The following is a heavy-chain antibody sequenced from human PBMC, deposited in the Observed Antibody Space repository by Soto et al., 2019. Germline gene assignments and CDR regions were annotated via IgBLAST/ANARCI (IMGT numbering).Heavy chain of an antibody. CDR1: GGAFGRYS. CDR2: VIPAFNTS. CDR3: ARGDEMTAVTIFEY. D-gene: IGHD4-17*01. V-gene: IGHV1-69*13. Sequence: ASVKVSCKASGGAFGRYSVSWVRQAPGQGLEWIGGVIPAFNTSNYSLKCQGRVAIFAELSTSTVFMELRSLRSEDTALYYCARGDEMTAVTIFEYWGQGTLVTVSS. J-gene: IGHJ4*02.